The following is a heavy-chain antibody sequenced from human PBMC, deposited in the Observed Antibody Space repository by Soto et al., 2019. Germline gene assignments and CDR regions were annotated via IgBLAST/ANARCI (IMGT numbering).Heavy chain of an antibody. J-gene: IGHJ3*01. V-gene: IGHV3-23*01. CDR1: GFTFSSFV. D-gene: IGHD1-1*01. CDR3: ARRDTTATNKWGAFDV. CDR2: ISPGADVS. Sequence: GSLRLSCAASGFTFSSFVMNWVRQAPGKGLEWVSTISPGADVSHYTDSVKGRFTISRDNSRRTLHLQMDSLRVEDAAVYFCARRDTTATNKWGAFDVWGQGTAVTVSS.